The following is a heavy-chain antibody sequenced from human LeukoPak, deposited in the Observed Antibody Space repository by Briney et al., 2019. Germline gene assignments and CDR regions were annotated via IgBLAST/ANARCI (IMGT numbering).Heavy chain of an antibody. CDR1: GGSFSGYY. Sequence: SETLSLTCAVYGGSFSGYYWSWIRQPPGKGLEWIGEINHRGSTNYNPSLKSRVTISVDTSKNQFSLKLSSVTAADTAVYYCARGYSSSWYRAPYYYYGMDVWGQGTTVTVSS. CDR3: ARGYSSSWYRAPYYYYGMDV. J-gene: IGHJ6*02. D-gene: IGHD6-13*01. CDR2: INHRGST. V-gene: IGHV4-34*01.